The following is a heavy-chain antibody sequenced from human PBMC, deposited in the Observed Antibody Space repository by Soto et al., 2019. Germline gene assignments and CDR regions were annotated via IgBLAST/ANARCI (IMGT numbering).Heavy chain of an antibody. Sequence: AVKFSCKASGGTFSSYAISWVRQAPGQGLEWMGGTIPIFGTANYAQKFQGRVTITADEATSTANMELSSLKYEATAEYYCARDRDAAAGYYYSGMDVWGQGTMVTVSS. CDR1: GGTFSSYA. J-gene: IGHJ6*02. V-gene: IGHV1-69*13. CDR3: ARDRDAAAGYYYSGMDV. D-gene: IGHD6-13*01. CDR2: TIPIFGTA.